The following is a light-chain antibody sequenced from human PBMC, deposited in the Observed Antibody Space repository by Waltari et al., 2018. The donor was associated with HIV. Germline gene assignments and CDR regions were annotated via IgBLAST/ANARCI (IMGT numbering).Light chain of an antibody. Sequence: QSALTQPASVSGSPGQSITISCTGTSSDVGGYNYVSWYQQHPGKAPKFMIYEVSNRPSGVSNRFSGSKAGNTASLTISGLQAEDEADYYCSSYTSSSTPYVFGTGTKVTVL. V-gene: IGLV2-14*01. CDR3: SSYTSSSTPYV. J-gene: IGLJ1*01. CDR2: EVS. CDR1: SSDVGGYNY.